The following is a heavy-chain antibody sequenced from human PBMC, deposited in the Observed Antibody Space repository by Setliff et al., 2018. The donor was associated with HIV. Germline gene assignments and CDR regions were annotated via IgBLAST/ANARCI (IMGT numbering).Heavy chain of an antibody. D-gene: IGHD2-21*02. J-gene: IGHJ4*02. CDR2: INHSGKT. V-gene: IGHV4-34*01. Sequence: SETLSLTCAVYGGSLSGHYWTWIRQPPGEGLEWIGEINHSGKTNYNPSLKSRVTISVDTSKNQFSLKVTSVTAADTAMYYCAISIVGVTSEMYWAQGTLVTSPQ. CDR3: AISIVGVTSEMY. CDR1: GGSLSGHY.